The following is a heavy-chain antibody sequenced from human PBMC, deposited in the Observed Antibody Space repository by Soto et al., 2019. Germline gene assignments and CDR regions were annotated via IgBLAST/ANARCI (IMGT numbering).Heavy chain of an antibody. CDR3: ARHGEYSSSWYFDY. V-gene: IGHV4-34*01. J-gene: IGHJ4*02. D-gene: IGHD6-13*01. Sequence: SSETLSLTCAVYGGSFSDYYWGWIRQPPGKGLEWIGEINHSGSTYYNPSLKSRVTMSVDTSKNQFSLKLSSVTAADTAVYYCARHGEYSSSWYFDYWGQGTLVTVSS. CDR1: GGSFSDYY. CDR2: INHSGST.